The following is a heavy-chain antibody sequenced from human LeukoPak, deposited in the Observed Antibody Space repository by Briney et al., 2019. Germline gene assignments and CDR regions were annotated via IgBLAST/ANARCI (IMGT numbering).Heavy chain of an antibody. CDR1: GGTFSSYA. CDR2: IIPIFGTA. CDR3: ARDLYDYGDLGAFQH. D-gene: IGHD4-17*01. Sequence: SVKVSCKASGGTFSSYAISWVRQAPGQGLEWMGGIIPIFGTANYAQKFQGRVTITTDESTSTAYMELSSLRSEDTAVYYCARDLYDYGDLGAFQHWGQGTLVTVSS. J-gene: IGHJ1*01. V-gene: IGHV1-69*05.